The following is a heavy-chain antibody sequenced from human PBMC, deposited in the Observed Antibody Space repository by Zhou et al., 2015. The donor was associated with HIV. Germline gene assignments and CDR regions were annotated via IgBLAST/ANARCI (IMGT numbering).Heavy chain of an antibody. J-gene: IGHJ4*02. V-gene: IGHV1-69*12. D-gene: IGHD2-2*01. CDR2: IIPIFGTA. CDR1: GGTFSSYA. Sequence: QVQLVQSGAEVKKPGSSVKVSCKASGGTFSSYAISWVRQAPGQGLEWMGGIIPIFGTANYAQKFQGRVTITADESTSTAYMELSSLRSEDTAVYYCARDPSYCSSTSCYGLSYWGQGTLVTVSS. CDR3: ARDPSYCSSTSCYGLSY.